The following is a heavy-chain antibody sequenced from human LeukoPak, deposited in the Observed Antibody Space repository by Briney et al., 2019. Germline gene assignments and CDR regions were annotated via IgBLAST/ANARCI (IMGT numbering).Heavy chain of an antibody. J-gene: IGHJ4*02. CDR2: INHSGST. D-gene: IGHD5-18*01. CDR3: ASPTVDTAMVHPPAYDY. V-gene: IGHV4-34*01. CDR1: GGSFSSYS. Sequence: SETLSLTCAVYGGSFSSYSWSWVRQPPGKGLEWIGEINHSGSTNYNPSLKSGVTISVDRSKNQFSLKLSSVTAADTAVDYCASPTVDTAMVHPPAYDYWGQGTLVTVSS.